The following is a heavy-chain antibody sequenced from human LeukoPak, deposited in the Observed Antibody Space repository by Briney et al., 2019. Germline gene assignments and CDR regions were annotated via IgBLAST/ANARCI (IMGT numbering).Heavy chain of an antibody. J-gene: IGHJ4*02. CDR2: ISSSSSYI. V-gene: IGHV3-21*01. CDR1: GFTFSSYS. D-gene: IGHD1-1*01. CDR3: ARDRHGSQTGTTSIDY. Sequence: GGSLRLSCAASGFTFSSYSMNWVRQAPGKGLEWVSSISSSSSYIYYADSVKGRFTISRDNAKNSLYLQMNSLRAEDAAVYYCARDRHGSQTGTTSIDYWGQGTLVTVSS.